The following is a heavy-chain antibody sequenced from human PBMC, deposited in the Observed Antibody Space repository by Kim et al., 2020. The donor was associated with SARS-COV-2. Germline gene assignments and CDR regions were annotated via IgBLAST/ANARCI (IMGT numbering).Heavy chain of an antibody. Sequence: ASVKVSCTASGYTFRDYFMYWVRQAPGQGLECMGRIDPKNGGTKYAQKFLGRVTMTSDTSLSTAFMELSGLKSDYPAVYYCARDPYIFGAYWGQGTLVTV. J-gene: IGHJ4*02. CDR2: IDPKNGGT. CDR1: GYTFRDYF. D-gene: IGHD3-10*01. V-gene: IGHV1-2*06. CDR3: ARDPYIFGAY.